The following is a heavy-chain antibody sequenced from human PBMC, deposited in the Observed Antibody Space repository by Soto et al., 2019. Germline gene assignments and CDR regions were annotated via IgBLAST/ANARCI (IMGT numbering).Heavy chain of an antibody. CDR2: IYSTGTT. CDR1: GFTVGNNY. V-gene: IGHV3-53*01. Sequence: GSLGLSCAASGFTVGNNYMSWVRQAPGKGLEWVSLIYSTGTTKYADSVKGRFTVSRDNAKNTLYLQMNSLRAEDTAVYYCAKDGRGSGSHYNSFGYWGQGTLVTVSS. J-gene: IGHJ4*02. D-gene: IGHD3-10*01. CDR3: AKDGRGSGSHYNSFGY.